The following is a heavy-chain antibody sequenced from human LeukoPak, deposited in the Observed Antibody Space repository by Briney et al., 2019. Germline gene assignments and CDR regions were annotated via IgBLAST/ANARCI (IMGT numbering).Heavy chain of an antibody. J-gene: IGHJ5*02. D-gene: IGHD3-3*01. V-gene: IGHV3-21*01. CDR1: GFTFSSYS. Sequence: GGSLRLSCAASGFTFSSYSMNWVRQAPGKGLEWVSSISSSSSYIYYADSVKGRFTISRDNAKNSLYLQMNSLRAEDTAVYYCARSAHYDFWSGYVNWFDPWGQGTLVTVSS. CDR3: ARSAHYDFWSGYVNWFDP. CDR2: ISSSSSYI.